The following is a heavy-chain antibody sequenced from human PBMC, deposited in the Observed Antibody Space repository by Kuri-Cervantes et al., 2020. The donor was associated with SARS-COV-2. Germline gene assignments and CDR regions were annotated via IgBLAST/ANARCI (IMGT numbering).Heavy chain of an antibody. V-gene: IGHV3-23*01. Sequence: GGSLRLSCAASGFTFSSYAMSWVRQAPGKGLEWVSAISGSGGSTYYADSVKGRFTISRDNSKNTLYLQMNSLRAEDTAVYYCAKERDSLRTSGIAAAGTGFDYWGQGTLVTVSS. D-gene: IGHD6-13*01. CDR1: GFTFSSYA. J-gene: IGHJ4*02. CDR3: AKERDSLRTSGIAAAGTGFDY. CDR2: ISGSGGST.